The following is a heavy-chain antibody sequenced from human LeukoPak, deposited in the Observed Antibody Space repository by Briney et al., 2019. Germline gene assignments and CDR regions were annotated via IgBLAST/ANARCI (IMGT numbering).Heavy chain of an antibody. V-gene: IGHV1-69*04. D-gene: IGHD3-22*01. CDR3: ARDLNYYDSSGGVRKPHDAFDI. CDR2: IIPILGIA. CDR1: GGTFSSYT. J-gene: IGHJ3*02. Sequence: GSSVKVSCKASGGTFSSYTISWVRQAPGQGLEGRGRIIPILGIANYAQKFQGRVTITADKSTSTAYMELSSLRSEDTAVYYCARDLNYYDSSGGVRKPHDAFDIWGQGTMVTVSS.